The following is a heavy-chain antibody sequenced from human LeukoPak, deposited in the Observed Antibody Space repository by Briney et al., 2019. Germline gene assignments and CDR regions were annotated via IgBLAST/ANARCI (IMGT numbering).Heavy chain of an antibody. V-gene: IGHV3-23*01. CDR3: ARVNIVSANFDY. CDR1: GSTFSSYA. Sequence: GGSLRLSCAASGSTFSSYAMNWVRQAPGKGLEWVSAISGSGAVTYYADSVKGRFTISRDNSRSTLYLQMSSLRADDTAVYYCARVNIVSANFDYWGQGTLVTVSS. CDR2: ISGSGAVT. D-gene: IGHD5/OR15-5a*01. J-gene: IGHJ4*02.